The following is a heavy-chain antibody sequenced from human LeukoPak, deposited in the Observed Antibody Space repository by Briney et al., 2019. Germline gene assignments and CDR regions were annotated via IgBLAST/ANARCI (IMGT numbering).Heavy chain of an antibody. D-gene: IGHD1/OR15-1a*01. CDR2: IKPDGSEK. CDR3: ARGSDNRSKFYFAH. CDR1: GFTFSNYY. J-gene: IGHJ4*02. V-gene: IGHV3-7*01. Sequence: SGGSLRLSCTASGFTFSNYYMSWVRQAPGKGLEWVAIIKPDGSEKYYVDSMKGQFSISRDNAKNLVFLEIINLRAEDTAVYYCARGSDNRSKFYFAHWGQGTLVTVSS.